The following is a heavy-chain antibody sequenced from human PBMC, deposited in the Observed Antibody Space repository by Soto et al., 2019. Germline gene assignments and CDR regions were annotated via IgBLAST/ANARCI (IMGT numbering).Heavy chain of an antibody. CDR1: GDSISGSPYF. V-gene: IGHV4-39*01. CDR2: IFYDGYT. D-gene: IGHD6-13*01. J-gene: IGHJ4*02. Sequence: QLQLQESGPGLVKPSETLSLTCTVSGDSISGSPYFWGWIRQPPGKGLEWIASIFYDGYTYYTPSLQSRAIISVDTSKNQFSLKLTSVAAADTAIYFCARLQAAVPHYWGQGTLVIVSS. CDR3: ARLQAAVPHY.